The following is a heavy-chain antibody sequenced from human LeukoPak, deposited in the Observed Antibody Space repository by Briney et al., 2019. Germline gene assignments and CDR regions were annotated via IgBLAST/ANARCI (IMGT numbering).Heavy chain of an antibody. J-gene: IGHJ4*02. Sequence: ASVNVSCKASGYTFTGYYMHWVRQAPGQGLEWMGWINPNSGGTNYAQKFQGRVTMTRDTSISTAYMELSRLRSDDTAVYYCARGPSYYYDSSGYFFDYWGQGTLVTVSS. CDR3: ARGPSYYYDSSGYFFDY. V-gene: IGHV1-2*02. CDR2: INPNSGGT. CDR1: GYTFTGYY. D-gene: IGHD3-22*01.